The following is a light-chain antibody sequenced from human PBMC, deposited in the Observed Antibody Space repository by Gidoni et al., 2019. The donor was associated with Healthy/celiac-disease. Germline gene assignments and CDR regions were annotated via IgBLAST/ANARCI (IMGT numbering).Light chain of an antibody. CDR1: QSFSNY. J-gene: IGKJ5*01. CDR2: DAS. V-gene: IGKV3-11*01. Sequence: ESVWTQSAATLGLSPGERATLSCRASQSFSNYLAWYQQKPGQAPRLLIYDASNRATGLPASFSGSGSGPDFTLPISSLQPEDFAVYSCQQRSNWPIPFGQGTRLEIK. CDR3: QQRSNWPIP.